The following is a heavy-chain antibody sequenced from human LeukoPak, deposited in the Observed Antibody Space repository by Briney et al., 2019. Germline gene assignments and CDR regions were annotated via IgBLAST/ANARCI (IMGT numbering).Heavy chain of an antibody. CDR1: GGTFSSYA. V-gene: IGHV1-69*13. D-gene: IGHD6-19*01. CDR3: ARDVAVAGSIAFDI. J-gene: IGHJ3*02. CDR2: IIPIFGTA. Sequence: SVKVSCKASGGTFSSYAISWVRQAPGQGLEWMGGIIPIFGTANYAQKFQGRVTITADESTSTAYMELSSLRSEDTAVYYCARDVAVAGSIAFDIWGQGTMVTVSS.